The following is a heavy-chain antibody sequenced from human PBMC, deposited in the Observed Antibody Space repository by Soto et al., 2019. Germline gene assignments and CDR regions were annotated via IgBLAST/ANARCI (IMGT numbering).Heavy chain of an antibody. V-gene: IGHV3-33*01. CDR2: IWYDGSNK. CDR1: GFTFSSYG. Sequence: QVQLVESGGGVVQPGRSLRLSCAASGFTFSSYGMHWVRQAPGKGLEWVAVIWYDGSNKYYADSVKGRFTISRDNSKNTLYLQMNSLSAEDTSVYYCARGREACSCGSCYSRLLDYWGQGTLVTVSS. J-gene: IGHJ4*02. CDR3: ARGREACSCGSCYSRLLDY. D-gene: IGHD2-15*01.